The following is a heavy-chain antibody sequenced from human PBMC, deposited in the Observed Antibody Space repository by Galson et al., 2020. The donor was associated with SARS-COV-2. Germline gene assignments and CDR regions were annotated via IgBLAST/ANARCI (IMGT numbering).Heavy chain of an antibody. CDR1: GFTIRRYD. CDR3: AREYGSGWVYFDY. D-gene: IGHD6-19*01. Sequence: GSLRLSCAASGFTIRRYDMQWVRKAPGNGRERVADISKDGGNKYYADSVKGRFTISRDNSKNTLNLQVNSLRAEDTAVYYCAREYGSGWVYFDYWGQVTLVTVSS. J-gene: IGHJ4*02. V-gene: IGHV3-30*03. CDR2: ISKDGGNK.